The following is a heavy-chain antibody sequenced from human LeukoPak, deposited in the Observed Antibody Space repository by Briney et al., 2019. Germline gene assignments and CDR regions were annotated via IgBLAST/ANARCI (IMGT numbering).Heavy chain of an antibody. Sequence: ASVKVSCKASGYTFTGYYMHWMRQAPGQGPEWMGIINPRGGSTDYSQKFQDRVTMSSDTSTSTVYMELSSLRSEDTAVYFCARVGVTAATADYWGQGTLVTVS. CDR3: ARVGVTAATADY. V-gene: IGHV1-46*01. J-gene: IGHJ4*02. CDR2: INPRGGST. D-gene: IGHD6-25*01. CDR1: GYTFTGYY.